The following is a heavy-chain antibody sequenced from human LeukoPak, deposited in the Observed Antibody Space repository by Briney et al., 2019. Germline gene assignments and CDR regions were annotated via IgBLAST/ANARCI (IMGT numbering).Heavy chain of an antibody. CDR3: ARRRAGSDYNDY. CDR1: GGSITSDGHY. Sequence: SETLSLTCNVSGGSITSDGHYWDWIRQPPGKGLEWIGTIYYSGSTYYNPSLESRVTTSIDTSKNQFSLKLTSVTAADTAVYFCARRRAGSDYNDYWGQGTLVTVSS. V-gene: IGHV4-39*01. D-gene: IGHD4-11*01. J-gene: IGHJ4*02. CDR2: IYYSGST.